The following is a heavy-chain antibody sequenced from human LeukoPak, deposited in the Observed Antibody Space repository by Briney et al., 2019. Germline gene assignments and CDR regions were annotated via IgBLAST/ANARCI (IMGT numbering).Heavy chain of an antibody. CDR3: ARVGGGPTYYYYYMDV. CDR1: GGSISSGSYY. D-gene: IGHD3-16*01. V-gene: IGHV4-61*02. CDR2: IYTSGST. J-gene: IGHJ6*03. Sequence: MPSQTLSLTCTVSGGSISSGSYYWSWIRQPAGKGLEWIGRIYTSGSTNYNPSLKSRVTISVDTSKNQFSLKLSSVTAADTAVHYCARVGGGPTYYYYYMDVWGKGTTVTVSS.